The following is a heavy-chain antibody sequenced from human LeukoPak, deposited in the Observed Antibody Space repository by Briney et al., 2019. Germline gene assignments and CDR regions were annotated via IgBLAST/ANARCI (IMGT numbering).Heavy chain of an antibody. CDR3: ARRGMVRGVITNYFDY. D-gene: IGHD3-10*01. V-gene: IGHV4-59*08. CDR1: GGSISSYY. CDR2: IYYSGST. J-gene: IGHJ4*02. Sequence: PSETLSLTCTVSGGSISSYYWSWLRQPPGKGLEWIGYIYYSGSTNYNPSLKSRVTISVDTSKNQFSLKLSSVTAADTAVYYCARRGMVRGVITNYFDYWGQGTLVTVSS.